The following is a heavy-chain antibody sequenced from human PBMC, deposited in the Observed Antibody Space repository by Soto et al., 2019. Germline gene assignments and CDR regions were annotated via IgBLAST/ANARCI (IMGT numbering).Heavy chain of an antibody. CDR3: ATSEYSSSSLPQFYYYYYGMDV. J-gene: IGHJ6*02. V-gene: IGHV3-7*01. CDR2: IKQDGSEK. Sequence: GGSLRLSCAASGFTFSSYWMCWVRQAPGKGLEWVANIKQDGSEKYYVDSVKGRFTISRDNAKNSLYLQMNSLRAEDTAVYYCATSEYSSSSLPQFYYYYYGMDVWGQGTTVTVSS. D-gene: IGHD6-6*01. CDR1: GFTFSSYW.